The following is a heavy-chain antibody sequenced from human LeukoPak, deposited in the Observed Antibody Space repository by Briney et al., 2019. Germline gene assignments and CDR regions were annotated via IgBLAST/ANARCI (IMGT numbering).Heavy chain of an antibody. V-gene: IGHV3-30*04. D-gene: IGHD3-22*01. CDR3: ARDTHYYYDSSGYLLL. J-gene: IGHJ4*02. CDR2: ISYDGMNK. CDR1: GLTFSTYA. Sequence: GGSLRLPCAAFGLTFSTYAMPWVRRAPGKGWGGWAVISYDGMNKYYADPVKGRFTISRDNSKNPLYLQMNSLRAEDTAVYYCARDTHYYYDSSGYLLLWGQGTLVTVSS.